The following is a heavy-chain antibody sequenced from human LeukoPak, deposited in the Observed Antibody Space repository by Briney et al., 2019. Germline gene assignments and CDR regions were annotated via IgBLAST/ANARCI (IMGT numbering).Heavy chain of an antibody. J-gene: IGHJ4*02. CDR3: VRARDTAMGS. CDR2: TYYRSKWKN. CDR1: GDIVSTNSAT. Sequence: SQTLSLTCAISGDIVSTNSATWNWIRQSPSRGLEWLGRTYYRSKWKNDYAVSVKSRITFNPDTSKNQFSLQLYSVTPEDTAVYYCVRARDTAMGSWGQGSLVTVSS. D-gene: IGHD5-18*01. V-gene: IGHV6-1*01.